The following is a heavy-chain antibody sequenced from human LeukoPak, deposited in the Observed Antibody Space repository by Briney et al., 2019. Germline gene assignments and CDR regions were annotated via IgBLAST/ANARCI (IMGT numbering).Heavy chain of an antibody. Sequence: SQTLSLTCAVYGGSFSGYYWSWIRQPPGKGLEWVREINHRGSTNYNTSLKSRVTISVDTSKNQFSLKLSSVTAADTAVYYCASHHPYYYDSSGYDYWGQGTLVTVSS. J-gene: IGHJ4*02. V-gene: IGHV4-34*01. CDR1: GGSFSGYY. D-gene: IGHD3-22*01. CDR2: INHRGST. CDR3: ASHHPYYYDSSGYDY.